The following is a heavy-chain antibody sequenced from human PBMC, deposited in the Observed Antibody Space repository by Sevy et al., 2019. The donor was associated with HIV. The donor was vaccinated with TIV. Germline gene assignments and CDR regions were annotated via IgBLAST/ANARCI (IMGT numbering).Heavy chain of an antibody. CDR3: AKDLYSSGWYLYYYYGMDV. CDR2: ISYDGSNK. V-gene: IGHV3-30*18. J-gene: IGHJ6*02. CDR1: GFTFSSYG. D-gene: IGHD6-19*01. Sequence: GGSLRLSCAASGFTFSSYGMQWVRQAPGKGLEWVAVISYDGSNKYYADSVKGRFTISRDNSKNTLYLQMNSLRAEDTAVYYCAKDLYSSGWYLYYYYGMDVWGQGTTITVSS.